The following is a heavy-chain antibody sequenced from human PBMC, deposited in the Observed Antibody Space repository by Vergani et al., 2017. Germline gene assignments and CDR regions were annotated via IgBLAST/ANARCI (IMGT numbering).Heavy chain of an antibody. CDR3: ARGALGGSYYWGYFFDY. CDR1: GDSVSSNSAA. CDR2: TYYKSKWYA. J-gene: IGHJ4*02. Sequence: QVQLQQSGPGLVKPSQTLSLTCAISGDSVSSNSAAWNWIRQSPSRGLEWLGRTYYKSKWYADYAVSVKGRITINPDTSKNQFSLQLNSVTPEDTAVYYCARGALGGSYYWGYFFDYWGQGTLVTVSS. V-gene: IGHV6-1*01. D-gene: IGHD1-26*01.